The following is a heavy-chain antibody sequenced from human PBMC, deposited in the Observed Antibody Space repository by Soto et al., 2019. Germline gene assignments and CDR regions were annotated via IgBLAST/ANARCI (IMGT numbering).Heavy chain of an antibody. Sequence: PGGSLRLSCAASGFTFSSYAMSWVRQAPGKGLEWVSAISGSGGSTYYADSVKGRFTISRDNSKNALYLQMNSLRAEDTAVYYCATVGGGTMVRGVIMTSTVHYYMDVWGKGTTVTVSS. CDR2: ISGSGGST. CDR1: GFTFSSYA. D-gene: IGHD3-10*01. V-gene: IGHV3-23*01. CDR3: ATVGGGTMVRGVIMTSTVHYYMDV. J-gene: IGHJ6*03.